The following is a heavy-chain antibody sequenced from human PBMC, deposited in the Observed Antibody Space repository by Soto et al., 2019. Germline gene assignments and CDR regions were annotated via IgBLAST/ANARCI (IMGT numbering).Heavy chain of an antibody. D-gene: IGHD4-17*01. J-gene: IGHJ4*02. Sequence: GGSLRLSCVASGFTFSSYWMHWVRRTPGQGLVWVSHTDSDGSFTTYADSVKGRFTISRDNSKNTLYLQMNSLRAEDTAVLYWARGPTTVTTRTYYFDYWGQETLVTVSS. CDR1: GFTFSSYW. CDR2: TDSDGSFT. CDR3: ARGPTTVTTRTYYFDY. V-gene: IGHV3-74*01.